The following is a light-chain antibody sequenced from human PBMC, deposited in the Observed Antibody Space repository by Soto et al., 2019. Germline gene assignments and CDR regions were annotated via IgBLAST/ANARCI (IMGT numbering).Light chain of an antibody. CDR3: AAWDDSLSGYV. CDR2: RNN. J-gene: IGLJ1*01. CDR1: SSNIGSNY. V-gene: IGLV1-47*01. Sequence: QSVLTQPPSASGTPGQRVTISCSGSSSNIGSNYVYWYQQLPGTAPKLLIYRNNHRPSGVPDRFSGSKSGTSAALAISGLRSADEADYYCAAWDDSLSGYVFGTGTKLTVL.